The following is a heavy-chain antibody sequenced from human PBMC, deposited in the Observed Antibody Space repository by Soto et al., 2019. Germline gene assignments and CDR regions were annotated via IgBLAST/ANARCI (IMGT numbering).Heavy chain of an antibody. V-gene: IGHV6-1*01. CDR1: GDSVSSNTAA. CDR3: ASGPAATGIDL. Sequence: SQTLSLTCAISGDSVSSNTAAWNWIRSSPSRGLEWLGRTYYRSNWRHDYAVSVKSRITVNPDTSKNHFSLQLNSVTPDDTAVSFCASGPAATGIDLWGQADLVPISS. CDR2: TYYRSNWRH. J-gene: IGHJ4*02. D-gene: IGHD2-15*01.